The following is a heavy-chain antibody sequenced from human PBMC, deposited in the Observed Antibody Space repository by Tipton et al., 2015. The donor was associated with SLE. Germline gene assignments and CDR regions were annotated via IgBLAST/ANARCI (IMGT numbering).Heavy chain of an antibody. Sequence: LVQSGASVKVSCKASGYTFTNYDINWVRQATGQGLEWMGWMNPNSGYTGYAQKFQGRVTMTRNTSISTAYMELSSLKSEDTAVYYCAREAAAMASDYWGQGTLVTVSS. CDR1: GYTFTNYD. V-gene: IGHV1-8*01. CDR2: MNPNSGYT. CDR3: AREAAAMASDY. D-gene: IGHD2-2*01. J-gene: IGHJ4*02.